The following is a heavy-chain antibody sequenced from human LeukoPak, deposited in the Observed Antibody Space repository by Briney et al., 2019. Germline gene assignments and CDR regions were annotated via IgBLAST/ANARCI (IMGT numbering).Heavy chain of an antibody. CDR2: IYHSGST. V-gene: IGHV4-38-2*01. J-gene: IGHJ4*02. D-gene: IGHD3-22*01. CDR3: ARHYYYDSSGYPLDY. Sequence: SETLSLTCAVSDYSISSGYYWGWIRQPPGKGLEWIGSIYHSGSTYYNPSLKSRVTISVDTSKNQFSLKLSSVTAADTAVYYCARHYYYDSSGYPLDYWGQGTLVTVSS. CDR1: DYSISSGYY.